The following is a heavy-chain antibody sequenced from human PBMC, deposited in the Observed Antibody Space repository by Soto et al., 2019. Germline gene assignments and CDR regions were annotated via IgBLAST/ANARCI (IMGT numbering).Heavy chain of an antibody. CDR1: GYTFTSYY. V-gene: IGHV1-69*13. J-gene: IGHJ5*02. CDR3: ARETIAVAGINWFDP. Sequence: SVKVSCKASGYTFTSYYMHWVRQAPGQGLEWMGGIIPIVGTANYAQKFQGRVTITADESTSTAYMELSSLRSEDTAVYYCARETIAVAGINWFDPWGQGTLVTVSS. CDR2: IIPIVGTA. D-gene: IGHD6-19*01.